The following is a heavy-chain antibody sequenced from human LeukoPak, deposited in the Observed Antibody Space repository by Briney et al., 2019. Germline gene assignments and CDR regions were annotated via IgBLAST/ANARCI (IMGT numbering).Heavy chain of an antibody. J-gene: IGHJ3*02. CDR1: GFTFSSYA. CDR3: ARGADTAMGAVFDI. CDR2: ISYDGSNK. Sequence: GGSLRLSCAASGFTFSSYAMHWVRQAPGKGLEWVAVISYDGSNKYYADSVKGRFTISRDNSKNTLYLQMNSLRAEDTAVYYCARGADTAMGAVFDIWGQGTMVTVPS. V-gene: IGHV3-30*04. D-gene: IGHD5-18*01.